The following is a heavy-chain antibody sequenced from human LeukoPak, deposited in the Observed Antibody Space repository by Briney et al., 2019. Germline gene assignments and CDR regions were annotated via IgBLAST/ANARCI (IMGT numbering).Heavy chain of an antibody. J-gene: IGHJ4*02. D-gene: IGHD3-10*01. Sequence: PSETLSLTCTVSGGSISSYYWSWIRQPPGKGLEWIGYIYYSGSTNYNPSLKSRVTISVDTSKNQFPLKLSSVTAADTAVYYCARDLRGVLDYWGQGTLVTVSS. CDR1: GGSISSYY. CDR3: ARDLRGVLDY. V-gene: IGHV4-59*01. CDR2: IYYSGST.